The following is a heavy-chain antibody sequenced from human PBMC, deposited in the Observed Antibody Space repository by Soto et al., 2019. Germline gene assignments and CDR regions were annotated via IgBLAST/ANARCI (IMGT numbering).Heavy chain of an antibody. D-gene: IGHD1-20*01. Sequence: LILCCAASGVTFNSFAMSWFRPAPGKGLEWVSGLSAGGGIIYYVDSVKGRLTVSRDNTKSTMYLQMNSLRAEDTAVYYCARRRGTGISGRTYYGWDXWGQGTTVTVS. CDR2: LSAGGGII. CDR1: GVTFNSFA. CDR3: ARRRGTGISGRTYYGWDX. J-gene: IGHJ6*02. V-gene: IGHV3-23*01.